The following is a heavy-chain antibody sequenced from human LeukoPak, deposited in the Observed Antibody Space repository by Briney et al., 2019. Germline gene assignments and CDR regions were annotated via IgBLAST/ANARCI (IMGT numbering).Heavy chain of an antibody. CDR2: IYSGGST. CDR1: GFTVSSNY. Sequence: PGGSLRLSCAASGFTVSSNYMSWVRQAPGKGLEWVSVIYSGGSTYYADSVKGRFTISRDNSKNTLYLQMNSLRAEDTAVYYCARDDYGGNSHDAFDIWGQGTVVTVSS. CDR3: ARDDYGGNSHDAFDI. J-gene: IGHJ3*02. D-gene: IGHD4-23*01. V-gene: IGHV3-53*01.